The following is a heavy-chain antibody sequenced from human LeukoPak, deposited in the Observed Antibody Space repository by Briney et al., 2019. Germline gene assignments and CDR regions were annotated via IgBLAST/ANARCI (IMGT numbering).Heavy chain of an antibody. J-gene: IGHJ6*02. CDR2: INPSGGST. V-gene: IGHV1-46*01. Sequence: ASVKVSCKASGYTFTSYYMHWVRQAPGQVLEWMGIINPSGGSTSYAQKFQGRVTMTRDTSTSTVYMELSSLRSEDTAVYYCARDSSIVVVPAARGDGMDVWGQGTTVTVSS. CDR3: ARDSSIVVVPAARGDGMDV. D-gene: IGHD2-2*01. CDR1: GYTFTSYY.